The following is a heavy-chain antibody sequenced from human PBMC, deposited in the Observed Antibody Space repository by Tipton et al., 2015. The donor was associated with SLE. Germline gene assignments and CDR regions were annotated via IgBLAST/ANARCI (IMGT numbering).Heavy chain of an antibody. Sequence: TLSLTCTVSGGSISSYYWSWIRQPPGKGLEWIGHIYYSGSADYNPSLKSRVTISVDTSKNQFSLRLSSVTAADTAVYYCARGRLLEWLSTYYYYGMDVWGHGTTVTVSS. CDR1: GGSISSYY. V-gene: IGHV4-59*01. CDR2: IYYSGSA. CDR3: ARGRLLEWLSTYYYYGMDV. D-gene: IGHD3-3*01. J-gene: IGHJ6*02.